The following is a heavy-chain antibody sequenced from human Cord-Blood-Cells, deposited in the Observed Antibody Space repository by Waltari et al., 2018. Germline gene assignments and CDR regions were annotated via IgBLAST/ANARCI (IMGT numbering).Heavy chain of an antibody. Sequence: EVQLVESGGGLIQPGGSLRLSCAASGFPVSSHYRSWVRQAPGKGLEWVSVIYSGCSTYYADSVKGRFTISRDNSKNTLYLQMNSLRAEDTAVYYCARDHVGFGDIYYFDYWGQGTLVTVSS. D-gene: IGHD3-10*01. CDR3: ARDHVGFGDIYYFDY. CDR1: GFPVSSHY. J-gene: IGHJ4*02. CDR2: IYSGCST. V-gene: IGHV3-53*01.